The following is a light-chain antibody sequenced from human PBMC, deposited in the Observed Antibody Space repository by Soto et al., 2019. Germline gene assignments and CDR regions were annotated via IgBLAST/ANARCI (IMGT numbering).Light chain of an antibody. J-gene: IGLJ2*01. V-gene: IGLV2-14*03. CDR1: SSDVGGYNF. Sequence: QSALTQPASVSGSPGQSITISCIGSSSDVGGYNFVSWYQQHPGKAPRLMIFDVDNRPSGVSTRFSGSKSGNKASLPISGLHAEDEADYYCCSSSGSSTIVVFGRGTKLTVL. CDR3: CSSSGSSTIVV. CDR2: DVD.